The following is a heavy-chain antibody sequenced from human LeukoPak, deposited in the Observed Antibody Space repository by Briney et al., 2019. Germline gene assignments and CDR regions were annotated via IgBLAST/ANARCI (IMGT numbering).Heavy chain of an antibody. CDR2: IIPILGIA. V-gene: IGHV1-69*04. J-gene: IGHJ5*02. D-gene: IGHD3-10*01. Sequence: SVKVSCKASGGTFSSYAISWVRQAPGQGLEWMGRIIPILGIANYAQKFQGRVTITADKSTSTAYMELSSLRSEDTAVYYCARDRSKLLWFGELFGWFDPWGQGTLVTVSS. CDR1: GGTFSSYA. CDR3: ARDRSKLLWFGELFGWFDP.